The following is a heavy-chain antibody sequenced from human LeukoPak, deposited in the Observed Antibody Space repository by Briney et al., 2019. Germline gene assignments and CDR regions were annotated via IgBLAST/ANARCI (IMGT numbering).Heavy chain of an antibody. CDR3: ARDGPYSSGWLDY. CDR2: TYYRSKWYN. V-gene: IGHV6-1*01. J-gene: IGHJ4*02. Sequence: SQTLSLTCAISGDSVSSNSAAWNWIRQSPSRGLEWLGRTYYRSKWYNDYSVSVKSRITITPDTSKNQFSLQLNSVTPEDTAVYYCARDGPYSSGWLDYWGQGTLVTVSS. D-gene: IGHD6-19*01. CDR1: GDSVSSNSAA.